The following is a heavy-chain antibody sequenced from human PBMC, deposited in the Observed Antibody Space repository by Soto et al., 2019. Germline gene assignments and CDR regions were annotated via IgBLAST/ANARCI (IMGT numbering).Heavy chain of an antibody. CDR1: GFTFSSYA. CDR2: ISYDGSNK. V-gene: IGHV3-30-3*01. CDR3: ARGYYDFWSGYDYYYGMDV. D-gene: IGHD3-3*01. J-gene: IGHJ6*02. Sequence: QVQLVESGGGVVQPGRSLRLSCAASGFTFSSYAMHWVRQAPGKGLEWVAVISYDGSNKYYADSVKGRFTISRDNSKNXLXPQMNSLRAEDTAVYYCARGYYDFWSGYDYYYGMDVWGQGTTVTVSS.